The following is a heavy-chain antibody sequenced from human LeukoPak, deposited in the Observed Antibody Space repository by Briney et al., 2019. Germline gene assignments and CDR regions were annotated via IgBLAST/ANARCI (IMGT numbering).Heavy chain of an antibody. J-gene: IGHJ4*02. CDR2: INNGGSAK. Sequence: PGGSLRLSCAASGFTISTYWMSWVRQAPGKGLEWVANINNGGSAKYYADAVTGRFTISRDNAKNSLYLQMNSLRAEDTAVYYCARDHLGAGDYWGRGRLVTVSS. V-gene: IGHV3-7*01. CDR3: ARDHLGAGDY. CDR1: GFTISTYW. D-gene: IGHD1-26*01.